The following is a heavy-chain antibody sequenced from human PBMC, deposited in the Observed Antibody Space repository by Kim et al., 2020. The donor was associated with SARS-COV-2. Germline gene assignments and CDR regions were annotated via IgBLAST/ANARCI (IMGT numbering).Heavy chain of an antibody. D-gene: IGHD4-17*01. CDR3: AKRQYGDPNFDY. CDR1: GFTFSSYA. Sequence: GGSMRLSCAASGFTFSSYAMSWVRQAPGKGLEWVSVISGSGGSTYYADSVKGRFTISRDNSKNTLYLQMNSLRAEDTAIYYCAKRQYGDPNFDYWGQGTLVTVSS. CDR2: ISGSGGST. V-gene: IGHV3-23*01. J-gene: IGHJ4*02.